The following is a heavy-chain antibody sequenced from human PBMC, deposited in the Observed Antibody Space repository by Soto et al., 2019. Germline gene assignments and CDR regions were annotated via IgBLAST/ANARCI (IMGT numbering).Heavy chain of an antibody. CDR1: GGTFSSYA. CDR3: PRRGLAAHWFDP. J-gene: IGHJ5*02. Sequence: QVQLVQSGAEVKKPGSSVKVSCKASGGTFSSYAISWVRQAPGQGLEWMGGIIPIFGTANYAQKFQGRVTITADESTSTAYMERSSLRSEDTAVYYCPRRGLAAHWFDPWGQGTLVTVSS. V-gene: IGHV1-69*12. D-gene: IGHD3-16*01. CDR2: IIPIFGTA.